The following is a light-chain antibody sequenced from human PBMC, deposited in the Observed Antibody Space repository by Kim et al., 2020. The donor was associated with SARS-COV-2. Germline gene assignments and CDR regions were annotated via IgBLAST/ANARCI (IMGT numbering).Light chain of an antibody. Sequence: SPGERATRPVSARQSVSSNYSAWYQQKPGQAPRLLIYGASSRATGIPDRFSGSGSGTDFTLTISRLEPEDFAVYYWQQYGSSPRTFSQGTKVDIK. V-gene: IGKV3-20*01. CDR2: GAS. J-gene: IGKJ1*01. CDR1: QSVSSNY. CDR3: QQYGSSPRT.